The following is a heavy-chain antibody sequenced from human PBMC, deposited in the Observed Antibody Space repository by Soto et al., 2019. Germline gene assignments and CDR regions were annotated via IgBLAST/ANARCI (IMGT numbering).Heavy chain of an antibody. J-gene: IGHJ6*03. CDR1: GGTFSSYT. CDR2: IIPILGIA. V-gene: IGHV1-69*08. CDR3: ARDLMVGIVDTNYYYYYMDV. Sequence: QVQLVQSGAEVKKPGSSVKVSCKASGGTFSSYTISWVRQAPGQGLEWMGRIIPILGIANYAQKFQGRVTITADKSTSTADMELSSLRSEDTAVYYCARDLMVGIVDTNYYYYYMDVWGKGTTVTVSS. D-gene: IGHD5-18*01.